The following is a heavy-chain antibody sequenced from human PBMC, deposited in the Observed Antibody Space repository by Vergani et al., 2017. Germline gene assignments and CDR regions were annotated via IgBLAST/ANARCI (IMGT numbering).Heavy chain of an antibody. CDR3: ARDRKAAAGQKNWFDP. D-gene: IGHD6-13*01. CDR1: GGTFSSYA. J-gene: IGHJ5*02. Sequence: QVQLVQSGAEVKKPGSSVKVSCKASGGTFSSYAISWVRQAPGQGLEWMGGIIPIFGTANYAQKFQGRVTITADESTSTAYMELSSLRSEDTAVSYCARDRKAAAGQKNWFDPWGQGTLVTVSS. CDR2: IIPIFGTA. V-gene: IGHV1-69*01.